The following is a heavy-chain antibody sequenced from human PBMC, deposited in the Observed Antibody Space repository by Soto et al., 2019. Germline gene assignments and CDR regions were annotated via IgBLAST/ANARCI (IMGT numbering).Heavy chain of an antibody. V-gene: IGHV6-1*01. J-gene: IGHJ4*02. CDR3: IREDWGAAPPIY. CDR1: GDSVSSTRAA. D-gene: IGHD7-27*01. CDR2: TYYRSRWST. Sequence: PSETLSLTCGSSGDSVSSTRAAWGWIRQFPSRGLEWLGKTYYRSRWSTNYAVSVEGRITISQDTSKNQFSVHLTSVTPDDTAIYYCIREDWGAAPPIYWGRGTLVTVSS.